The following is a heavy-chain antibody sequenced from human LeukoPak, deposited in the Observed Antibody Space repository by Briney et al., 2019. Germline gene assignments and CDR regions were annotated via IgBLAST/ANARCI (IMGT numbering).Heavy chain of an antibody. D-gene: IGHD3-10*01. J-gene: IGHJ4*02. CDR2: IYSDGKT. V-gene: IGHV3-53*01. CDR3: AKDDAWLRFGE. Sequence: GGSLRLSCAASGFTVSSNYMSWVRQAPRKGLEWVSVIYSDGKTYYADSVKGRFTISRDNSKNTLYLEVISLTAEDTAVYYCAKDDAWLRFGEWSQGTLVTVSS. CDR1: GFTVSSNY.